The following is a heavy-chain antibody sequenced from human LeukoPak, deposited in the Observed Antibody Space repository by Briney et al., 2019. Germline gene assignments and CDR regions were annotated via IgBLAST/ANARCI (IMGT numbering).Heavy chain of an antibody. CDR2: IGGSGGST. J-gene: IGHJ4*02. Sequence: GGSLRLSCAASGFTFSSYAVSWVRQAPGKGLEWVSAIGGSGGSTYYADSVKGRFTISRDNSKNTLYLQMNSLRAEDTAVYYCAKRDYGDYGIDYWGQGTLVTVSS. D-gene: IGHD4-17*01. CDR3: AKRDYGDYGIDY. V-gene: IGHV3-23*01. CDR1: GFTFSSYA.